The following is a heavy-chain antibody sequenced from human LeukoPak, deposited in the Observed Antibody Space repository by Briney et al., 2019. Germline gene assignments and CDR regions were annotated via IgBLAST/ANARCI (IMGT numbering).Heavy chain of an antibody. CDR3: AKDPVVYHGGSGWHCFDY. CDR2: IGGTGDKT. CDR1: RFTFSSYA. V-gene: IGHV3-23*01. D-gene: IGHD6-19*01. J-gene: IGHJ4*02. Sequence: SGGSLRLSCAASRFTFSSYAMSWVRQAPGRGLEWVSTIGGTGDKTYYADSVKGRFTISRDNSMDTLYLQMNSLKAEDTAVYYCAKDPVVYHGGSGWHCFDYWGQGTLVTVSS.